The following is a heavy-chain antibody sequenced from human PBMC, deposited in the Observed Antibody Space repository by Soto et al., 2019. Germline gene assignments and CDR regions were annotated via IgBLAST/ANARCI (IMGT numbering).Heavy chain of an antibody. CDR3: ARGGAADSYYVMDV. CDR1: GGTFSNSA. CDR2: IIPILGIT. J-gene: IGHJ6*02. Sequence: SVKVSCKASGGTFSNSAISWVRQAPGQGLEWMGRIIPILGITNYAQKFQGRVTITADQPTSTAYMELSSLRSEDTAVYYCARGGAADSYYVMDVWGQGTTVTVSS. D-gene: IGHD6-13*01. V-gene: IGHV1-69*04.